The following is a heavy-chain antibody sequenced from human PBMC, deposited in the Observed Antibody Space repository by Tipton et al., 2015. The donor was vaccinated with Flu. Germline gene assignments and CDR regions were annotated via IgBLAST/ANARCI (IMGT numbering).Heavy chain of an antibody. CDR3: ATDGVSKYSTGSYFDY. V-gene: IGHV1-69-2*01. CDR2: VDPEYGET. D-gene: IGHD6-19*01. Sequence: QLVQSGAEVKKPGSTVKISCNTFGYTFTDYYIHWVQQAPGKGLEWVGLVDPEYGETMYAENFQGRVTIIADTSSRTAYMELSSLRSEDTAVYYCATDGVSKYSTGSYFDYWGQGTLVTVSS. J-gene: IGHJ4*02. CDR1: GYTFTDYY.